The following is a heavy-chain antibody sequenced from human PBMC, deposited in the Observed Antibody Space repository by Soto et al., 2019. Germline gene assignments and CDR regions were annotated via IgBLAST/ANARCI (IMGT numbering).Heavy chain of an antibody. CDR1: GFDFSNTW. Sequence: GGSLRLSCATSGFDFSNTWIHWVRQVPGQGLVWVSRINSDGSSINYADSVKGRFTLSRDNAKNTVHLQMSSLRVEDTAVYYCAKDWYHTIDSWGQGSPVTVSS. CDR3: AKDWYHTIDS. CDR2: INSDGSSI. J-gene: IGHJ4*02. D-gene: IGHD1-20*01. V-gene: IGHV3-74*01.